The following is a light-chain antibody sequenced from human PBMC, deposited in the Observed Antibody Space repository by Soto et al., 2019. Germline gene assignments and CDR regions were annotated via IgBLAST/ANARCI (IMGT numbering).Light chain of an antibody. J-gene: IGLJ1*01. Sequence: QSALTQPPSASGSPGQSVTISCTGTSSDVGGYNYVSSYQQHPGKAPKLMIYDVSSRPSGVPDRFSGSKSGNTASLTVSGLQAEDEADYYCSSYAGTHIVFGTGTKVTVL. CDR2: DVS. CDR1: SSDVGGYNY. V-gene: IGLV2-8*01. CDR3: SSYAGTHIV.